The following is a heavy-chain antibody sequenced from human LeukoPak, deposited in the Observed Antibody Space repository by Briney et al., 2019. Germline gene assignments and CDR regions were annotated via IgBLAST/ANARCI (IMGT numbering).Heavy chain of an antibody. D-gene: IGHD1-26*01. Sequence: GGSLRLSCAASGFTFSNYFMNWIRQAPGKGLEWISYISSSGSTVYYADSVKGRFTMSRDTAKNTLFLQMNSLRAEDTAVYYCAREAQVGGALQSWGQGTLVTVSS. V-gene: IGHV3-11*04. CDR1: GFTFSNYF. J-gene: IGHJ5*02. CDR2: ISSSGSTV. CDR3: AREAQVGGALQS.